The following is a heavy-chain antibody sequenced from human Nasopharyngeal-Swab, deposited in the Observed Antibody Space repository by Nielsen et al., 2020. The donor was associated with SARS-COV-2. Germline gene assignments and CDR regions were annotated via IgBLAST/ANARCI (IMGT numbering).Heavy chain of an antibody. CDR2: IRSKTYGGAP. D-gene: IGHD1-26*01. J-gene: IGHJ3*02. CDR3: ARSVGSFYGQGAFDI. CDR1: GFTFGDYA. V-gene: IGHV3-49*01. Sequence: GGSLRLSCTTSGFTFGDYAMSWFRQAPGKGLEGVGFIRSKTYGGAPEYAPSVKGRFTISRDGAESIAYLQMNSLETEDTGVYYCARSVGSFYGQGAFDIWGQGTMVTVSS.